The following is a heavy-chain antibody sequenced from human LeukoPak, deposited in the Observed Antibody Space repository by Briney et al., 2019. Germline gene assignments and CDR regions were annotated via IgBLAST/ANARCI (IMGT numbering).Heavy chain of an antibody. CDR3: ARAGLYYGSGSYYFDY. CDR2: IYHSGST. J-gene: IGHJ4*02. D-gene: IGHD3-10*01. Sequence: PSETLSLTCTVSGYSISSGYYWGWIRQPPGKGLEWIGSIYHSGSTYYNPSLKSRVTISVDTSKNQVSLKLSSVTAADTAVYYCARAGLYYGSGSYYFDYWGQGTLVTVSS. V-gene: IGHV4-38-2*02. CDR1: GYSISSGYY.